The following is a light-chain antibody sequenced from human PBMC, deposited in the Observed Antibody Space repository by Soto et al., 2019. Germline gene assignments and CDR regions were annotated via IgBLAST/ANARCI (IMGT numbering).Light chain of an antibody. CDR2: DAS. V-gene: IGKV3-11*01. CDR3: QQCSNWGIT. CDR1: LSVNTF. J-gene: IGKJ5*01. Sequence: IVLTQSPATLSLSPGEDATLSCRASLSVNTFLAWYQQKPGQAPRLLIYDASNRATGIPPRFSGSGSGTDFTLTISSLEPEDFAFYYCQQCSNWGITFGQGTRLEIK.